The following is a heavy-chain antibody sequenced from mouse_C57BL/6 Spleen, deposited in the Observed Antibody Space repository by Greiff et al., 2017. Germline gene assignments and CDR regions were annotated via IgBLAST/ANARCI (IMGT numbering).Heavy chain of an antibody. Sequence: VQLKESGGGLVKPGGSLKLSCAASGFTFSSYAMSWVRQTPEKRLEWVATISDGGSYTYYPDNVKGRFTISRDNAKNNLYLQMRHLKSEDTAMYYCARDRIYYDYDEGAGFAYWGQGTLVTVSA. CDR3: ARDRIYYDYDEGAGFAY. D-gene: IGHD2-4*01. V-gene: IGHV5-4*01. CDR1: GFTFSSYA. CDR2: ISDGGSYT. J-gene: IGHJ3*01.